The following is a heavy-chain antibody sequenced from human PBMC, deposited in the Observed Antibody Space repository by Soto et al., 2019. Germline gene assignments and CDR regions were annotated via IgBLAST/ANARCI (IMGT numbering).Heavy chain of an antibody. Sequence: SETLSLTCTVSGGSISSSSYYWGWIRQPPGKGLEWIGSIYYSGSTYYNPSLKSRVTISVDTSKNQFSLKLSSVTAADTAVYYCARHPLEVYARGIIDPWGQGTLVTVSS. CDR1: GGSISSSSYY. CDR3: ARHPLEVYARGIIDP. V-gene: IGHV4-39*01. CDR2: IYYSGST. J-gene: IGHJ5*02. D-gene: IGHD2-8*01.